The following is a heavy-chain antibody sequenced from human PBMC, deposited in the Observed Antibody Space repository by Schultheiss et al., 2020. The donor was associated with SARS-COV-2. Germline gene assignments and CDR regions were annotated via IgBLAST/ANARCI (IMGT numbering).Heavy chain of an antibody. V-gene: IGHV1-46*03. CDR1: GGTFSSYA. CDR3: ARDPISTPNLYYYDSKGMDV. D-gene: IGHD3-22*01. CDR2: INPSGGST. J-gene: IGHJ6*02. Sequence: ASVKVSCKASGGTFSSYAISWVRQAPGQGLEWMGIINPSGGSTSYAQKFQGRVTMTRDTSTSTVYMELSSLRSEDTAVYYCARDPISTPNLYYYDSKGMDVWGQGTTVTVSS.